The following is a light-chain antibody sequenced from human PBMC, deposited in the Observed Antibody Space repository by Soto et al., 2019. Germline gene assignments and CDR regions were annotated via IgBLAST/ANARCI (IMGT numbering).Light chain of an antibody. Sequence: DIPMTQSPSSLSASVGDRVTITCRASQSISSYLNWYQQKPGKAPKLLIYAASSLQSGVASRFSGSGSGTDFTLTISSLQPEDFATYYCQQSYSTLITFGRGTRLEIK. J-gene: IGKJ5*01. V-gene: IGKV1-39*01. CDR2: AAS. CDR1: QSISSY. CDR3: QQSYSTLIT.